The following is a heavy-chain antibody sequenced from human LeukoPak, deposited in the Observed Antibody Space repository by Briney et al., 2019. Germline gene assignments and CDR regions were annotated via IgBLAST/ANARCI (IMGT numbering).Heavy chain of an antibody. CDR2: INPNSGCT. J-gene: IGHJ4*02. D-gene: IGHD3-3*01. CDR3: ARHLGAAGDY. CDR1: GYTFTGYY. Sequence: GASVKVSCKASGYTFTGYYMHWVRRAPGQRLEWRGWINPNSGCTNYAQKFQGRVTMTRDTSISTAYMELSRLRSDDTAVYYWARHLGAAGDYWGQGTLVTVSS. V-gene: IGHV1-2*02.